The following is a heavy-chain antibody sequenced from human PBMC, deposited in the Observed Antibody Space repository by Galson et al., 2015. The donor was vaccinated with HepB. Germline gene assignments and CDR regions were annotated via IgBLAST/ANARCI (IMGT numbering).Heavy chain of an antibody. CDR3: AKEAWDFWSGYNGMDV. CDR1: GFTFSSYA. Sequence: SLRLSCAASGFTFSSYAMSWVRQAPGKGLEWVSAISGSGGSTYYADSVKGRFTISRDNSKNTLYLQMNSLRAEDTAVYYCAKEAWDFWSGYNGMDVWGQGTTVTVSS. CDR2: ISGSGGST. J-gene: IGHJ6*02. V-gene: IGHV3-23*01. D-gene: IGHD3-3*01.